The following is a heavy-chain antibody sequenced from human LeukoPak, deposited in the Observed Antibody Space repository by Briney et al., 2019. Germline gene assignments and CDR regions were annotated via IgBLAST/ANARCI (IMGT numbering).Heavy chain of an antibody. J-gene: IGHJ4*02. V-gene: IGHV3-66*01. Sequence: GGSLRLSCAASGFTFSSCAMSWVRQAPGKGLEWVSVIYSGGSTYYADSVKGRFTIARDNSKNTLYLQMNSLRAEDTAVYYCARDHWYSGGWYADYWGQGTLVTVSS. CDR3: ARDHWYSGGWYADY. CDR1: GFTFSSCA. CDR2: IYSGGST. D-gene: IGHD6-19*01.